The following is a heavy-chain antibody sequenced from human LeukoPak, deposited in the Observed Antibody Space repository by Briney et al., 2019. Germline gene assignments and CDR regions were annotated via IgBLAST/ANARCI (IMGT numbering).Heavy chain of an antibody. CDR1: GFTFSTYG. D-gene: IGHD1-26*01. V-gene: IGHV3-23*01. CDR2: ITASGGDT. Sequence: GGSLRLSCVASGFTFSTYGMTWVRQAPGKGLEWVSSITASGGDTYYADSVKGRFTCSRDNSKNTLYLQIHSLRVEDTAIYFCANKHIGSPVNYWGQGTLVTVSS. CDR3: ANKHIGSPVNY. J-gene: IGHJ4*02.